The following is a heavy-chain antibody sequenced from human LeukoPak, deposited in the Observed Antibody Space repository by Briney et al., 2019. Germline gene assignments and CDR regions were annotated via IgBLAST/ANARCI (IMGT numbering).Heavy chain of an antibody. J-gene: IGHJ4*02. CDR1: GVSISSGGYS. V-gene: IGHV4-30-2*01. CDR3: ARVRASFTNYYDSSGFPLWYFDY. CDR2: IYHSGST. Sequence: SETLSLTCTVSGVSISSGGYSWSWIRQPPGKGLEWIGYIYHSGSTYYNPSLKSRVTISVDRSKNQFSLKLSSVTAADTAVYYCARVRASFTNYYDSSGFPLWYFDYWGQGTLVTVSS. D-gene: IGHD3-22*01.